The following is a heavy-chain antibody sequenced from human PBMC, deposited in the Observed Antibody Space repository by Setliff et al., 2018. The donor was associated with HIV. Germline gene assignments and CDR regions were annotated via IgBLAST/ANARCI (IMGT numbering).Heavy chain of an antibody. J-gene: IGHJ3*02. V-gene: IGHV3-7*05. Sequence: PGGSLRLSCAASGFTFSSSWMTWVRQAPGRGLEYVAGMNRDGSEKGYADSVKGRFSISRDNAKNSLYLQMSSLRTEDTAVYYCASAGAWQRNALDIWGQGTMVTVSS. D-gene: IGHD5-12*01. CDR2: MNRDGSEK. CDR1: GFTFSSSW. CDR3: ASAGAWQRNALDI.